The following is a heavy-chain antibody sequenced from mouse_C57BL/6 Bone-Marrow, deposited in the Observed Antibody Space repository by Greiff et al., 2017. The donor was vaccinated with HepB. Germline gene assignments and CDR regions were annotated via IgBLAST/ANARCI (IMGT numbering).Heavy chain of an antibody. CDR2: INPNNGGT. CDR3: ARGAYDGYYNDY. Sequence: VQLQQSGPELVKPGASVKMSCKASGYTFTDYNMHWVKQSHGKSLEWIGYINPNNGGTSYNQKFKGKATLTVNKSSSTAYMELRSLTSEDSAVYYCARGAYDGYYNDYWGQGTTLTVSS. CDR1: GYTFTDYN. J-gene: IGHJ2*01. V-gene: IGHV1-22*01. D-gene: IGHD2-3*01.